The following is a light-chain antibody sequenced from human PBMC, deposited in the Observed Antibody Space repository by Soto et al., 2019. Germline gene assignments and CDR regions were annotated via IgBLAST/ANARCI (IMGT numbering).Light chain of an antibody. CDR1: QTVSSSY. Sequence: EKVLTQSPDTLSLSPGERATLSCRASQTVSSSYLAWYQQKPGQAPRLLIYATSSRAIGVPDRFSGSGSGTDFTLTISRLEPEDFAVYYCQQYGRSPLTFGQGTKVEIK. CDR3: QQYGRSPLT. V-gene: IGKV3-20*01. CDR2: ATS. J-gene: IGKJ1*01.